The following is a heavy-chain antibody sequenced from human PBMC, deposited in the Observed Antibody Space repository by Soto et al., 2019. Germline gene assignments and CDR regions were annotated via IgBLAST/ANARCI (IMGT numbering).Heavy chain of an antibody. CDR2: IIPIFRTA. D-gene: IGHD4-17*01. CDR3: AISVGGGDYGVFCYSGMDV. Sequence: QVQLVQSGAEVKKPGSSVKVSCKASGGIFSSYAISWVRQAPGQGLEWMGGIIPIFRTANYAQKFQGRVRIRANGYTITADRELSGLRAEDTAVYYCAISVGGGDYGVFCYSGMDVWGQGTTVTVSS. J-gene: IGHJ6*02. V-gene: IGHV1-69*01. CDR1: GGIFSSYA.